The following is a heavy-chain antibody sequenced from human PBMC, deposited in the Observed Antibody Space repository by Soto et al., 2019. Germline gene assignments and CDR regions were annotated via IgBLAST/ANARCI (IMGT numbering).Heavy chain of an antibody. CDR2: IYYTGST. Sequence: QVQLQESGPGLVKPSETLSLNCTVSGVAVSSGTYFWSWIRQPPGKGLEWIGNIYYTGSTNYNPSLNSRVTMSVDTSNNPFSLKLSSVTAADTAVYYCARLLHYYYGMDVWGPGTTVTVSS. V-gene: IGHV4-61*01. J-gene: IGHJ6*02. CDR1: GVAVSSGTYF. CDR3: ARLLHYYYGMDV.